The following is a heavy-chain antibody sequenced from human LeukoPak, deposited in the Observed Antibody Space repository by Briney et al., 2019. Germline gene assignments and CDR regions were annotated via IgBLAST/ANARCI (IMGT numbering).Heavy chain of an antibody. V-gene: IGHV3-74*01. J-gene: IGHJ4*02. Sequence: GGSLRLSCAASGFTFSSYWMHWVRQAPGKGLVWVSHINTDGSSTSYADSVKGRFTISRDNAKNTLYLQMNSLRAEDTAVYYCARALYPWGECGSTSCYAGYYFDYWGQGTLVTVSS. CDR3: ARALYPWGECGSTSCYAGYYFDY. CDR2: INTDGSST. D-gene: IGHD2-2*01. CDR1: GFTFSSYW.